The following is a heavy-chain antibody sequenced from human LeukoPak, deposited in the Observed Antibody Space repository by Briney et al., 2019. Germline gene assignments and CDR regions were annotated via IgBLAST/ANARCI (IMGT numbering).Heavy chain of an antibody. CDR2: INYSGST. CDR3: ARQHSPGYFDY. J-gene: IGHJ4*02. V-gene: IGHV4-59*08. Sequence: KPSETLSLTCTVSGGSINTYFWTWIRQPSGKGLEWIGYINYSGSTNSNPSLKSRVAISVDTSKNQFSVKLSSVTAADTAVYYCARQHSPGYFDYWGQGTLVTVSS. CDR1: GGSINTYF. D-gene: IGHD1-14*01.